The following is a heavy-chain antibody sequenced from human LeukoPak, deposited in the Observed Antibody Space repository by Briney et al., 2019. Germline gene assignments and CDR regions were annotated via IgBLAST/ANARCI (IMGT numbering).Heavy chain of an antibody. CDR3: ARGAFHTSSVWFDP. CDR2: INHRGTT. Sequence: SETLSLTCAVSGESFSHYYWSWLRQTPGKGLEWIGEINHRGTTNYNPSLKSRVAISIDTSRNQFSLQVASVTAADTAVFYCARGAFHTSSVWFDPWGQGTLVTVSS. J-gene: IGHJ5*02. D-gene: IGHD2-2*01. CDR1: GESFSHYY. V-gene: IGHV4-34*01.